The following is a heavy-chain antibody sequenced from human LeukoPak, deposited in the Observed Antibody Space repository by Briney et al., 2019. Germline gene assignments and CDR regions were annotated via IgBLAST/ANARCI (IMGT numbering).Heavy chain of an antibody. CDR1: GFTFSSFA. J-gene: IGHJ4*02. Sequence: GGSLRLSCAASGFTFSSFAMSWVRQAPGKGLEWISAISGSGDSTYYADSVKGRFTISRDNSKNTLYLQMNSLRAEDTALYYCAKAMSWYYFDCWGQGTLVTVSS. CDR3: AKAMSWYYFDC. CDR2: ISGSGDST. V-gene: IGHV3-23*01. D-gene: IGHD2-8*02.